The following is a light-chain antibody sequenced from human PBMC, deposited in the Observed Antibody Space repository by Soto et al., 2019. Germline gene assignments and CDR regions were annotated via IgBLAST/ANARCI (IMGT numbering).Light chain of an antibody. CDR2: VNSDGSH. J-gene: IGLJ2*01. CDR3: QTWGIGGDVV. V-gene: IGLV4-69*01. CDR1: SGHSSDA. Sequence: QSVLTQPPSASASLGASVKLTCTLSSGHSSDAIAWHQQQPEKGPRYMMKVNSDGSHKQGDGIPDRFSGSTSGAERYLTISSLHSEDEADYYCQTWGIGGDVVFGGGTKLTVL.